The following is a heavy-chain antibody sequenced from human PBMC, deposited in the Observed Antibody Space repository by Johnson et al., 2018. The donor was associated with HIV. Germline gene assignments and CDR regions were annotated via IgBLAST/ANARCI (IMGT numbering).Heavy chain of an antibody. CDR1: GFTFSSYA. CDR3: ALPYTGGVHAFDS. J-gene: IGHJ3*02. V-gene: IGHV3-23*04. D-gene: IGHD3-16*01. Sequence: VQLVESGGGLVQPGGSLRLSCAASGFTFSSYAMSWVRQAPGKGLEWVSAISGSGGSTYYADSVKGRFTISRDNSKNSLFLQLNNLRIEDTALYYCALPYTGGVHAFDSWGQGTMVTVSS. CDR2: ISGSGGST.